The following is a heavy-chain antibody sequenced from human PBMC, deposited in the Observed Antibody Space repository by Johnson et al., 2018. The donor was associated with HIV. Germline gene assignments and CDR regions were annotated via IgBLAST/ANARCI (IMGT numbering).Heavy chain of an antibody. V-gene: IGHV3-30*04. CDR1: GFTFSSYA. CDR2: ISYDGSNK. D-gene: IGHD4-23*01. Sequence: QMQLVESGGGLVQPGRPLRLSCAASGFTFSSYAMHWVRQAPGKGLEWVAVISYDGSNKYYADSVKGRLTVSRDNFKNTLHLQMNSLRGEDTAVYYCARDRGWGYVGGNSWNAFDIWGQGTMVTVSS. CDR3: ARDRGWGYVGGNSWNAFDI. J-gene: IGHJ3*02.